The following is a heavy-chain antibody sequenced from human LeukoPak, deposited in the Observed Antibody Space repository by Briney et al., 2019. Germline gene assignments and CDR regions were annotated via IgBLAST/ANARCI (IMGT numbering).Heavy chain of an antibody. CDR1: GFTFSSYG. Sequence: GGSLRLSCAASGFTFSSYGMHWVRQAPGKGPEWLAVIWYDGSKKYYAASVQGRFTISRDNSKNTLYLRMNSLRVEDSAVYYCARGELNSYYYDSSGYWAFWGQGTLLTVSS. CDR3: ARGELNSYYYDSSGYWAF. CDR2: IWYDGSKK. J-gene: IGHJ4*02. D-gene: IGHD3-22*01. V-gene: IGHV3-33*01.